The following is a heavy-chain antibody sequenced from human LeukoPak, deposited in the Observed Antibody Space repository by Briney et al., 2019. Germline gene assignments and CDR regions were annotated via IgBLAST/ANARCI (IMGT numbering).Heavy chain of an antibody. D-gene: IGHD6-13*01. CDR1: GGSISSGDYY. Sequence: ETLSLTCTVSGGSISSGDYYWSWVRQAPGKGLEWVSVIYSGGGTYYADSVKGRFTISRDNSKNTLYLQMNSLRAEDTAVYYCARMRSIPAAGRAGNFDYWGQGTLVTVSS. J-gene: IGHJ4*02. CDR3: ARMRSIPAAGRAGNFDY. V-gene: IGHV3-66*01. CDR2: IYSGGGT.